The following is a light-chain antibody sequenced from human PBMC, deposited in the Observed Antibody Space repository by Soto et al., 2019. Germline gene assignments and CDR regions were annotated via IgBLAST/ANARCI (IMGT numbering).Light chain of an antibody. Sequence: QSVLTQPPSASGSPGQSVTIPCTGTSSDVGGYDHVSWYQQYPGKAPKLMIYAVNKRPSGVPDRFSGSRSGNTASLTVSGLQAEDEADYYCSSYAGSNNYVFGTGTKVTVL. V-gene: IGLV2-8*01. CDR1: SSDVGGYDH. CDR2: AVN. J-gene: IGLJ1*01. CDR3: SSYAGSNNYV.